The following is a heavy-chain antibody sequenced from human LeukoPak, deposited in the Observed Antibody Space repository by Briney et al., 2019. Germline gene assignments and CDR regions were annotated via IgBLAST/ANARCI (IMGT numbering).Heavy chain of an antibody. CDR2: IRNDGSNK. D-gene: IGHD1-26*01. V-gene: IGHV3-30*02. Sequence: GGSLRLSCAASGFTFSSYWMHWIRQAPGKGLEWVAFIRNDGSNKYYADSVKGRFTISRDNSKKTLYLQMNSLRAEDTAVYYCAKGLGRLIVGTTDHYFDHWGQGTLVTVSS. J-gene: IGHJ4*02. CDR1: GFTFSSYW. CDR3: AKGLGRLIVGTTDHYFDH.